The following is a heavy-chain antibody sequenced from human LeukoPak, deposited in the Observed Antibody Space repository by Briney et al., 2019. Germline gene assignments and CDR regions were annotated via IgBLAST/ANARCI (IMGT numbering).Heavy chain of an antibody. J-gene: IGHJ4*02. CDR3: ATHGTVYSYDPDGPAEKDY. V-gene: IGHV4-31*03. Sequence: PSETLSLTCTVSGGSISSGGYYWSWIRQHPGKGLEWIGYIYYSGSTYYNPSLKSRVTISVDTSKNQFSLKLSSVTAADTAVYYCATHGTVYSYDPDGPAEKDYWGQGTLVTVSS. CDR2: IYYSGST. CDR1: GGSISSGGYY. D-gene: IGHD5-18*01.